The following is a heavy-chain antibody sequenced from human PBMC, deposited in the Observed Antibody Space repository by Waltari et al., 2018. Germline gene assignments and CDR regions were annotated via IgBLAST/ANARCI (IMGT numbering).Heavy chain of an antibody. D-gene: IGHD1-26*01. CDR1: GYTFTGSY. Sequence: QVQLVQSGAAVKKPGASVKVSCKASGYTFTGSYMPWVRQAPGQGREWMGRINPNSGGTNYAQKLQGRVTMNRDTSISTAYMELSRLRSDDTAVYYCARGRIVGATWVDYWGQGTLVTVSS. CDR2: INPNSGGT. CDR3: ARGRIVGATWVDY. V-gene: IGHV1-2*06. J-gene: IGHJ4*02.